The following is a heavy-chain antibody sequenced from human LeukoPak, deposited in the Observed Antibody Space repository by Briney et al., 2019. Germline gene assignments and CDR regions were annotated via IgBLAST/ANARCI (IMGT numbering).Heavy chain of an antibody. CDR2: IIPIFGTA. Sequence: SVKVSCKASGGTFSSYAISWVRQAPGQGLEWMGGIIPIFGTANYAQKFQGRVTITADESTSTAYMELSSLRSEDTAVYYCARDTGRRVGAPYYYYYMDVWGKGTTVTIS. V-gene: IGHV1-69*13. D-gene: IGHD1-26*01. CDR3: ARDTGRRVGAPYYYYYMDV. J-gene: IGHJ6*03. CDR1: GGTFSSYA.